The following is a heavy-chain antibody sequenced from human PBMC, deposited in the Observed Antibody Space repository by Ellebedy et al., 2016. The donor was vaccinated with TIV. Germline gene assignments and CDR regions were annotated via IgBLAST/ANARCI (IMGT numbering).Heavy chain of an antibody. Sequence: GESLKISCAASGFTFSRYAMSWVRQAPGKGLEWVSTISNTGGRTYYADSVEGRFTISRDNSKKTLYLQMNSLRAEDTAVYYCAKGRGGGSDSSAPRYYFDYWGLGTLVTVSS. J-gene: IGHJ4*02. CDR2: ISNTGGRT. V-gene: IGHV3-23*01. CDR1: GFTFSRYA. D-gene: IGHD3-22*01. CDR3: AKGRGGGSDSSAPRYYFDY.